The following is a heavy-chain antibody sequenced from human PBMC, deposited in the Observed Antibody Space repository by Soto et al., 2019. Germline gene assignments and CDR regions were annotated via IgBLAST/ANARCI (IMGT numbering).Heavy chain of an antibody. CDR1: GFTLSAYW. CDR3: ARDVSPGSSSWYLDAFDI. V-gene: IGHV3-7*05. J-gene: IGHJ3*02. CDR2: INRDGSKK. D-gene: IGHD6-13*01. Sequence: EVQLEESGGDLVQPGGSLRLSCAASGFTLSAYWMTWVRQAPGKGLEWVANINRDGSKKSYLDSVRGRFTISRDNVVNSLYLQMDSLRAADTALCYCARDVSPGSSSWYLDAFDIWGQGTMVTVSS.